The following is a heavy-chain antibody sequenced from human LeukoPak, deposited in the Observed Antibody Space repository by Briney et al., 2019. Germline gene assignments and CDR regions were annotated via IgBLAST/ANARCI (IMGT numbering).Heavy chain of an antibody. Sequence: GGSLRLSCAASGLTFSRFGMHWVRQAPGRGLEWLASISFDGSEIYYGDSVKGRFTISRDNSKNTLFLQMNSLRADDTAVYLCAKDREGRGYNYGTYFDYWGQGTLVTVSS. CDR2: ISFDGSEI. V-gene: IGHV3-30*18. D-gene: IGHD5-18*01. J-gene: IGHJ4*02. CDR1: GLTFSRFG. CDR3: AKDREGRGYNYGTYFDY.